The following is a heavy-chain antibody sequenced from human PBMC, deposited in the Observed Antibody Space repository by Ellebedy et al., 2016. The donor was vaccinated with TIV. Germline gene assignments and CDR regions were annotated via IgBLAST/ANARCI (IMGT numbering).Heavy chain of an antibody. V-gene: IGHV4-4*02. Sequence: SETLSLTCAVSGGSISSSNWWSWVRQPPGQGLEWIGEIYHSGSTYYNPSLKSRVTISVDTSKNQFSLKLSSVTAADTAVYYCARHSPAVNGLISLIGPNAFDIWGHGTMVIVSS. D-gene: IGHD3-22*01. CDR1: GGSISSSNW. J-gene: IGHJ3*02. CDR3: ARHSPAVNGLISLIGPNAFDI. CDR2: IYHSGST.